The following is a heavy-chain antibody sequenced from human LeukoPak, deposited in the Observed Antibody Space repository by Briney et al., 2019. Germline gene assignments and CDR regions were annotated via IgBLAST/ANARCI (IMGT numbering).Heavy chain of an antibody. CDR2: IKGDGSAQ. CDR3: ATSVDTAAGPY. Sequence: PGRSLRLSCAASGFSFSSYWMTWVRQAPGKGLEWVANIKGDGSAQFYVDSVKGRFAISRDNARNSLYLHMNSLRDEDTAVYYCATSVDTAAGPYWGQGTLVTVSS. J-gene: IGHJ4*02. V-gene: IGHV3-7*01. D-gene: IGHD5-18*01. CDR1: GFSFSSYW.